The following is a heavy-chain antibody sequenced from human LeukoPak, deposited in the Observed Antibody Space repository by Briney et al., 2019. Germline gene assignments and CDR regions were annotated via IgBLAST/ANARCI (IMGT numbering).Heavy chain of an antibody. CDR2: ISWNSGDI. D-gene: IGHD2-15*01. V-gene: IGHV3-9*01. J-gene: IGHJ4*02. CDR1: GFTFDDYG. Sequence: PGGSLRLSCAASGFTFDDYGMHWVRQTPGKGLEWVSHISWNSGDIDYADSVKGRFTISRDNAKNSLYLQMNTLRTEGTALYYCAKSCSGGACPIDYWGQGTLVTVSS. CDR3: AKSCSGGACPIDY.